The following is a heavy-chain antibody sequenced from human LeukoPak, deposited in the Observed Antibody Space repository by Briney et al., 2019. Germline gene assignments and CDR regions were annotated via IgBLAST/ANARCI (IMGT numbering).Heavy chain of an antibody. D-gene: IGHD1-14*01. CDR1: GGSISSSSYY. V-gene: IGHV4-39*01. Sequence: PSETLSLTCTVSGGSISSSSYYWGWIRQPPGKGLEWIGSIYYSGSTYYNPSLKSRVTISVDTSKNQFSLKLSSVTAADTAVYYCAGTVTTIHWFDPWGQGTLVTVSS. CDR3: AGTVTTIHWFDP. CDR2: IYYSGST. J-gene: IGHJ5*02.